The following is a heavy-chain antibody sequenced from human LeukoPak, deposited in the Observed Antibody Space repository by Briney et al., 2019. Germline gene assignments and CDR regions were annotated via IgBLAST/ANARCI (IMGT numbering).Heavy chain of an antibody. CDR2: INHSGST. CDR1: GGSFSGYY. D-gene: IGHD3-10*01. V-gene: IGHV4-34*01. J-gene: IGHJ6*02. CDR3: ASSGSGFGEFYYYYGMDV. Sequence: PSETLSLTCAVYGGSFSGYYWSWIRQPPGEGLEWIGEINHSGSTNYNPSLKSRVTISVDTSKNQFSLKLSSVTAADTAVYYCASSGSGFGEFYYYYGMDVWGQGTTVTVSS.